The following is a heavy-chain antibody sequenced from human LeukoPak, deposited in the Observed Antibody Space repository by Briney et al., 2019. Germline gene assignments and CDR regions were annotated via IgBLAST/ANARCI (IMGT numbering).Heavy chain of an antibody. CDR1: GFTFSDYF. Sequence: GGSLRLSCAASGFTFSDYFMSWIRQAPGKGLEWLSYISSSGSTIYYADSVKGRFTISRDNAKNSLYLQMNSLRAEDTAVYYCARAHSGVPATLSYYYYYMDVWGKGTTVTVSS. J-gene: IGHJ6*03. V-gene: IGHV3-11*04. D-gene: IGHD2-21*02. CDR3: ARAHSGVPATLSYYYYYMDV. CDR2: ISSSGSTI.